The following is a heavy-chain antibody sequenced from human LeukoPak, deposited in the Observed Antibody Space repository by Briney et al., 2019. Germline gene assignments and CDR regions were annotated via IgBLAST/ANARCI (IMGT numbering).Heavy chain of an antibody. D-gene: IGHD2-2*01. V-gene: IGHV3-23*01. CDR3: ARSPTKRVPEDY. Sequence: GGSLRLSCAASGFTFSSDAMSWVRQAPGKGLEWVSAIGGSGGSTYYADSVKGRFTISRDNSKNTLYLQMNSLRAEDTAVYYCARSPTKRVPEDYWGQGTLVTVSS. CDR1: GFTFSSDA. J-gene: IGHJ4*02. CDR2: IGGSGGST.